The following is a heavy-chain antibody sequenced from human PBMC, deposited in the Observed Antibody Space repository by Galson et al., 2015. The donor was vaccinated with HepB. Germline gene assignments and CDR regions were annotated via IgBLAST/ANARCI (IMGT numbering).Heavy chain of an antibody. CDR2: INAGNSKT. D-gene: IGHD1-26*01. V-gene: IGHV1-3*01. J-gene: IGHJ4*02. CDR3: ARDLGNTLDY. CDR1: GYTFTSYA. Sequence: SVKVSCKASGYTFTSYAMHWVRQAPGQRLEWMGWINAGNSKTKYSQKFQGRVTITRDTSASTAYMELSNLRSEDTAVYYCARDLGNTLDYWGQGTLVTVST.